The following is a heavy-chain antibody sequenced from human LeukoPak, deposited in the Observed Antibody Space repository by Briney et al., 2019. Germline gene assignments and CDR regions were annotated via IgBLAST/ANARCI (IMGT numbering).Heavy chain of an antibody. D-gene: IGHD3-10*01. CDR3: AREWFGDY. CDR1: GFTLSSYA. CDR2: ISYDGSNK. V-gene: IGHV3-30*04. J-gene: IGHJ4*02. Sequence: GSLRLSCAASGFTLSSYAMHWVRQAPGKGLEWVAVISYDGSNKYYADSVKGRFTISRDNSKNTLYLQMNSLRAEDTAVYYCAREWFGDYWGQGTLVTVSS.